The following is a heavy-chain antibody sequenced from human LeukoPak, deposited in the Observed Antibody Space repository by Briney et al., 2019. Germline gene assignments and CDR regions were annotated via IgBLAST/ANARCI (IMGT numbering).Heavy chain of an antibody. CDR1: GGSFSGYY. Sequence: PSETLSLTCAVYGGSFSGYYWSWIRQPPGKGLEWIGEINHSGSTNYNPSLKSRVTISVDTSKNQFSLKLSSVTAADTAVYYCARRFHRSSGWYLAPDAFDIWGQGTMVTVSS. J-gene: IGHJ3*02. V-gene: IGHV4-34*01. CDR2: INHSGST. D-gene: IGHD6-19*01. CDR3: ARRFHRSSGWYLAPDAFDI.